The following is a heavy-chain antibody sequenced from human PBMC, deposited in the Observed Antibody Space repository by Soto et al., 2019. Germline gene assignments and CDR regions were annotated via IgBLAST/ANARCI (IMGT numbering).Heavy chain of an antibody. V-gene: IGHV3-21*01. CDR3: ANGGVYY. Sequence: EVRLVESGGGLVKPGGSLRLSCVASGLDFSTYSMSWVRQAPGKGLEWVSSIDHTGTYIYYSDSVKGRFTLSRDNANNSLFLQMTALRVEDTAVYYCANGGVYYWGQGTLVTVSS. CDR1: GLDFSTYS. D-gene: IGHD3-16*01. J-gene: IGHJ4*02. CDR2: IDHTGTYI.